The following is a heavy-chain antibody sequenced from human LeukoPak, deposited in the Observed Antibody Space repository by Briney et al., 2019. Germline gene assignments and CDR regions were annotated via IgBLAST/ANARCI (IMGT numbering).Heavy chain of an antibody. CDR3: ARASRVVTAKSAFDI. CDR1: GGSISSSSYY. J-gene: IGHJ3*02. Sequence: PSETLSLTCTVSGGSISSSSYYWGWIRQPPGKGLEWIGYIYYSGSTNYNPSLKSRVTISVDTSKNQFSLKLSSVTAADTAVYYCARASRVVTAKSAFDIWGQGTMVTVSS. V-gene: IGHV4-61*05. D-gene: IGHD2-21*02. CDR2: IYYSGST.